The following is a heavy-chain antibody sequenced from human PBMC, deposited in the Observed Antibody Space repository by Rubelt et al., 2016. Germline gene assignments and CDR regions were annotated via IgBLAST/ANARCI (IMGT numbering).Heavy chain of an antibody. J-gene: IGHJ5*02. V-gene: IGHV1-18*01. CDR2: ISAYNDDT. CDR1: GYTFTSYG. D-gene: IGHD3-16*02. Sequence: QLQLVQSGAEVKKPGASVKVSCKASGYTFTSYGISWVRQAPGQGLEWMGWISAYNDDTKYAQKLQGRVTMTTDTSTGTAYMELRSLGSDDTAVYYCARVMITFGGVIEVGWFDPWGQGTLVTVSS. CDR3: ARVMITFGGVIEVGWFDP.